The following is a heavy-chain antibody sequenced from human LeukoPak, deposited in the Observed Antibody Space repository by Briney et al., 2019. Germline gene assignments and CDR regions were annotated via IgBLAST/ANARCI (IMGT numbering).Heavy chain of an antibody. Sequence: SETLSLTCTVSGGSISSYYWSWIRQPPGKGLEWIGYIYYSGSTNYNPSLKSRVTMSVDTSKNQFSLKLSSVTAADTAVYYCARSILRYYYNASGYYPYYFDYWGQGVLVTVSS. CDR1: GGSISSYY. J-gene: IGHJ4*02. V-gene: IGHV4-59*12. CDR3: ARSILRYYYNASGYYPYYFDY. CDR2: IYYSGST. D-gene: IGHD3-22*01.